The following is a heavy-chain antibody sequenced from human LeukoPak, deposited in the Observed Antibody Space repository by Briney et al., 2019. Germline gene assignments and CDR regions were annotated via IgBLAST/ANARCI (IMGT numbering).Heavy chain of an antibody. J-gene: IGHJ4*02. D-gene: IGHD4-23*01. V-gene: IGHV4-59*01. CDR2: IHYTGGA. CDR1: GASIRDYH. Sequence: SETLSLTCTVSGASIRDYHWSWIRQPPGKGLERIGYIHYTGGAIYNPSLKSRVTISVDTSKNQFSLKLSSVTAADTAVYYCARGTVVTANDYWGQGTLVTVSS. CDR3: ARGTVVTANDY.